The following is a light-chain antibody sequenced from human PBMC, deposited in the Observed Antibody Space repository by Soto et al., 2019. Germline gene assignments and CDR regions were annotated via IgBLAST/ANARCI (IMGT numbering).Light chain of an antibody. Sequence: EIVLTQSPATLSLSPGERATLSCRASQNIRDSLVWYQQKPGQAPRLLIYDVSHRADGIPARFSGSGSETDFTVNICILDHEDAAVYYCQQRYSWPITFGQGTRLEIK. J-gene: IGKJ5*01. CDR2: DVS. CDR3: QQRYSWPIT. V-gene: IGKV3-11*01. CDR1: QNIRDS.